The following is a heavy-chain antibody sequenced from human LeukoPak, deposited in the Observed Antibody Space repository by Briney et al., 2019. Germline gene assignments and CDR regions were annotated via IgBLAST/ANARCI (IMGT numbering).Heavy chain of an antibody. CDR1: GYSIDSVYY. CDR3: ARHSRPLFDY. D-gene: IGHD6-13*01. V-gene: IGHV4-38-2*02. Sequence: PSETLSLTCTVSGYSIDSVYYWGWIRQPPGKGLEWIGSIYYSGSTYYNLSLDSRVTVSVDTSKNQFSLKLSSVTAADTAVYYCARHSRPLFDYWGQGTLVTVSS. J-gene: IGHJ4*02. CDR2: IYYSGST.